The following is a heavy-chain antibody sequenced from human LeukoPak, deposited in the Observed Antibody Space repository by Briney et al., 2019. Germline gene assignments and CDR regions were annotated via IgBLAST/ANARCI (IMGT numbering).Heavy chain of an antibody. D-gene: IGHD1-1*01. Sequence: GPSVKVSCKASGYTFTSYYMHWVRQAPGQGLEWMGIINPSGGSTSYAQKFQGRVTMNRDTSTSTVYMELSSLRSEDTAVYYCARDPNEQISAFDYWGQGTLVTVSS. CDR1: GYTFTSYY. CDR2: INPSGGST. J-gene: IGHJ4*02. CDR3: ARDPNEQISAFDY. V-gene: IGHV1-46*01.